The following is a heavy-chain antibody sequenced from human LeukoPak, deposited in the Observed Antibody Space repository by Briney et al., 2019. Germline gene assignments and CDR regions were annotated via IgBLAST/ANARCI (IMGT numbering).Heavy chain of an antibody. CDR1: GYTLTGYY. CDR3: ARVSDYYDSRVFDY. CDR2: INPNSGGT. D-gene: IGHD3-22*01. J-gene: IGHJ4*02. V-gene: IGHV1-2*02. Sequence: ASVKVSCKASGYTLTGYYMHWVRQAPGQGLEWMGWINPNSGGTNYAQKFQGSVTMTRDTSISTAYMELSRLRSDDTAVYYCARVSDYYDSRVFDYWGQGTLVTVSS.